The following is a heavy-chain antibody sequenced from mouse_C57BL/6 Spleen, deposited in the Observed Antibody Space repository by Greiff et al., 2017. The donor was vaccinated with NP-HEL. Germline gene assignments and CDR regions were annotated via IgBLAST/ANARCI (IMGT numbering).Heavy chain of an antibody. CDR2: ISSGGSYT. Sequence: EVQRVESGGDLVKPGGSLKLSCAASGFTFTSYGMSWVRQTPDKRLEWVATISSGGSYTYYPDSVKGRFTISRDNAKNTLYLQMSSLKSEDTAMYYCARRGSNYAWFAYWGQGTLVTVSA. J-gene: IGHJ3*01. D-gene: IGHD2-5*01. CDR1: GFTFTSYG. V-gene: IGHV5-6*01. CDR3: ARRGSNYAWFAY.